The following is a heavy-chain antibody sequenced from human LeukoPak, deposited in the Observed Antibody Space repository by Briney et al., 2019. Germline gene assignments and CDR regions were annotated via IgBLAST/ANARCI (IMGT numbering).Heavy chain of an antibody. J-gene: IGHJ4*02. V-gene: IGHV1-2*02. Sequence: ASVKVSRKASGYTFTDYYMHWVRQAPGQGLEWMGWINPNGGGTTYAQKFQGRVTITRDTSISTACMELGSLRSDDTAVYYCANSFDSSGYFSFDYWGQGTLVTVSS. D-gene: IGHD3-22*01. CDR1: GYTFTDYY. CDR3: ANSFDSSGYFSFDY. CDR2: INPNGGGT.